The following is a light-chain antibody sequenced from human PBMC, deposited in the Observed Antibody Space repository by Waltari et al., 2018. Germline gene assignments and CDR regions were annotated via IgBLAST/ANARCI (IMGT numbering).Light chain of an antibody. CDR2: SNN. Sequence: QSVLTQPPSASGTPGQRVTISCSGSSSNIGSNSINWYQQLPGTAPKLLIYSNNQRPSGVPDLFSGSKSGTSASLAISGRQSEDEADYHCAAWDDSLNGVIFGGGTKLTVL. CDR3: AAWDDSLNGVI. J-gene: IGLJ2*01. V-gene: IGLV1-44*01. CDR1: SSNIGSNS.